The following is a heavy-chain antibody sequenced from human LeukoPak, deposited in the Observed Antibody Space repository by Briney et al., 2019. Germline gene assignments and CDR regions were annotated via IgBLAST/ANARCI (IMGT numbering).Heavy chain of an antibody. CDR2: INHSGST. D-gene: IGHD1-26*01. CDR1: GGSFSGYY. V-gene: IGHV4-34*01. J-gene: IGHJ4*02. Sequence: SGTLSLTCAVYGGSFSGYYWSWIRQPPGKGLEWIGEINHSGSTNYNPSLKSRVTISVDTSKNQFSLKLSSVTAADTAVYYCARLTRGNYYADDYWGQGTLVTVSS. CDR3: ARLTRGNYYADDY.